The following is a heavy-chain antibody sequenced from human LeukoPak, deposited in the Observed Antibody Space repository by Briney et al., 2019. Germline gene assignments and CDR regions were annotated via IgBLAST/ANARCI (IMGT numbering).Heavy chain of an antibody. J-gene: IGHJ2*01. CDR2: IYYTRST. CDR1: GGSISSSSYY. V-gene: IGHV4-39*01. Sequence: SETLSLTCTVSGGSISSSSYYWGWIRQPPGKGLEWIVSIYYTRSTYYNPSLKSRVTISVDTSKNQFSLKLTSVTAADTAVYYCARGVTMIVVVIHDWYFDLWGRGTLVTVSS. CDR3: ARGVTMIVVVIHDWYFDL. D-gene: IGHD3-22*01.